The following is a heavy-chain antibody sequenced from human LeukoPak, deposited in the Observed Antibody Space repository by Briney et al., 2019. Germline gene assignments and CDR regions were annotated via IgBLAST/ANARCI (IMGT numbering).Heavy chain of an antibody. CDR2: INPSGGST. CDR3: ATLTGIRGFDY. V-gene: IGHV1-46*01. J-gene: IGHJ4*02. Sequence: ASVKVSCKASGYTFTSYYMHWVRQSPGQGLEWMGIINPSGGSTSYAQKFQGRVTMTRDTSTSTVYMELSSLRSEDTAVYYCATLTGIRGFDYWGQGTLVTVSS. D-gene: IGHD1-20*01. CDR1: GYTFTSYY.